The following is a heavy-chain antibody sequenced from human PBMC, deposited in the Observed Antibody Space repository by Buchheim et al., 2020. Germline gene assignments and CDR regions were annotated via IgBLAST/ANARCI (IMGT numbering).Heavy chain of an antibody. Sequence: EVQLVESGGGLVQPGGSLRLSCAASGFTFSSYEMNWVRQAPGKGLEWVSYISSSGSTIYYADSVKGRFTISRDNAKNSLYLQMNSQRAEDTAVYYCAPGENYGDYANWFDPWGQGTL. CDR2: ISSSGSTI. D-gene: IGHD4-17*01. CDR1: GFTFSSYE. J-gene: IGHJ5*02. V-gene: IGHV3-48*03. CDR3: APGENYGDYANWFDP.